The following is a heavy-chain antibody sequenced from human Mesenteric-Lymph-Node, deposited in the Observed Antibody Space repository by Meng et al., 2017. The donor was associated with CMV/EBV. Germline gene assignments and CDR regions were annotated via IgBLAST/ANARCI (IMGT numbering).Heavy chain of an antibody. V-gene: IGHV3-11*01. CDR3: GRDGRPYSVDE. J-gene: IGHJ4*02. Sequence: GGSLRLSCAASGFTFSDYYMSWIRQAPGKGLELVSYISGTANTKYYGRSVKGRFTISRDNVKSLLYLQMNSLRADDTTVYYCGRDGRPYSVDEWGQGTLVTVSS. CDR2: ISGTANTK. CDR1: GFTFSDYY. D-gene: IGHD1-26*01.